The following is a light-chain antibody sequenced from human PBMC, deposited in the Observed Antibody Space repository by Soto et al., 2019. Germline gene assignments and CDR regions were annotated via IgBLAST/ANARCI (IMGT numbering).Light chain of an antibody. CDR1: QSVSSN. Sequence: EIVMTQSPATLSVSPGERATLSCRASQSVSSNLAWYQQKPGQAPRLLIYGASTRATGIPARFSGSGSGTEFTLTISSLQSEDFAVYYCQHYNIWPFPFGGGTKVEIK. V-gene: IGKV3-15*01. CDR2: GAS. CDR3: QHYNIWPFP. J-gene: IGKJ4*01.